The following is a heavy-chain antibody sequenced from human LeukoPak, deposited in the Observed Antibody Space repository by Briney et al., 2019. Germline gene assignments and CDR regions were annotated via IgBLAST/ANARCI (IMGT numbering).Heavy chain of an antibody. CDR1: GFTFSSYA. J-gene: IGHJ3*02. D-gene: IGHD3-10*01. V-gene: IGHV3-23*01. Sequence: GGSLRLSCAASGFTFSSYAMHWVRQAPGKGLEWVSTISGGGGSTYYADSVKGRFTISRDNSRNTQYLQMNSLRAEDTAVYYCAKDFYGSGSYYTVAFDIWGQGTVVTVS. CDR3: AKDFYGSGSYYTVAFDI. CDR2: ISGGGGST.